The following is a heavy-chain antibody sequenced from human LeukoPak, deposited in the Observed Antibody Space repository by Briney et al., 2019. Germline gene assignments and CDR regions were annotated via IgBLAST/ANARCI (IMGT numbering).Heavy chain of an antibody. CDR1: GGSFSGYY. CDR3: ARGDENETRAQGY. V-gene: IGHV4-34*01. CDR2: INHSGST. J-gene: IGHJ4*02. D-gene: IGHD3-10*01. Sequence: PSETLSLTCAVYGGSFSGYYWSWIRQPPGKGLEWIGEINHSGSTNYNPSLKSRVTISVDTSKNQFSLNLSSVTAADTAVYYCARGDENETRAQGYWGQGTLVTVSS.